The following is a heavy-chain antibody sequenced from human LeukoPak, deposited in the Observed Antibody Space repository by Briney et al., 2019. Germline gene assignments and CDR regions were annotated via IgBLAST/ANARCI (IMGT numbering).Heavy chain of an antibody. CDR1: GFTFSSYA. Sequence: PGRSLRLSCAASGFTFSSYAMHWVRQAPGKGLEWVAVISYDGSNKYYADSVKGRFTISRDNSKNTLYLQMNSLRAEDTAVYYCARPPSVGCGGDCYSFDYWGQGTLVTVSS. D-gene: IGHD2-21*01. CDR2: ISYDGSNK. V-gene: IGHV3-30-3*01. CDR3: ARPPSVGCGGDCYSFDY. J-gene: IGHJ4*02.